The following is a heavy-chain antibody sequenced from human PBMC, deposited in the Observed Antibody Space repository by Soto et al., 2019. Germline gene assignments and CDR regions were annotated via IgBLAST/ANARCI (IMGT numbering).Heavy chain of an antibody. CDR2: IKSKTDGGTT. V-gene: IGHV3-15*07. CDR1: GFTFSNAW. Sequence: PGGSLRLSCAASGFTFSNAWMNWVRQAPGKGLEWVGRIKSKTDGGTTDYAAPVKGRFTISRDDSKNTLYLQMNSLKTEDTAVYYCTTEPYDILTGYYRESYYYYGMDAWGQGTTVTVSS. D-gene: IGHD3-9*01. CDR3: TTEPYDILTGYYRESYYYYGMDA. J-gene: IGHJ6*02.